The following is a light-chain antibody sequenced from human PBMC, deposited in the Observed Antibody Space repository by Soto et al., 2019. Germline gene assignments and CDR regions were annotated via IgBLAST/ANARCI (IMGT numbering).Light chain of an antibody. V-gene: IGLV1-51*02. CDR2: ENN. CDR1: SSNIGKNY. Sequence: QSVLTQPPSVSAAPGQKVTISCSGSSSNIGKNYVSWYQQLPGTAPKLLIYENNKRPSGIPDRFSGSKSGTSATLVITGLQTGDEADYYCGTWVSSLRVVVFGGGTKLTVL. CDR3: GTWVSSLRVVV. J-gene: IGLJ2*01.